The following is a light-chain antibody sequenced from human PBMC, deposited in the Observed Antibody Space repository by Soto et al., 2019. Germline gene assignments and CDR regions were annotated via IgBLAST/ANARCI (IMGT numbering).Light chain of an antibody. CDR2: EAS. V-gene: IGKV3-20*01. CDR1: QSVSSSS. Sequence: ELVLPQSPGALSLAAAERATLSCSASQSVSSSSLAWYQQNPGQAPRLLIYEASSRATGIPDRFSGSGSGTDFTLTISRLEPEEFAVYYCQQYRTFGQGTKVDIK. CDR3: QQYRT. J-gene: IGKJ1*01.